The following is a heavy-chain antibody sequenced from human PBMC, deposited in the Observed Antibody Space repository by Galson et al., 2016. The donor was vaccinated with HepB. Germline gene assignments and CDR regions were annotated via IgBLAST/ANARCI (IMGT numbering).Heavy chain of an antibody. D-gene: IGHD1-1*01. Sequence: SLRLSCAASGFTFGDYYMGWIRQAPVKGLEWVSHISPSRAYLEYEDSVKGRFSISRDNANNSLYLQMNSLRVEDTAVYFCARGGTRGILDWYFDLWGRGTLVTVSS. CDR3: ARGGTRGILDWYFDL. CDR2: ISPSRAYL. V-gene: IGHV3-11*06. J-gene: IGHJ2*01. CDR1: GFTFGDYY.